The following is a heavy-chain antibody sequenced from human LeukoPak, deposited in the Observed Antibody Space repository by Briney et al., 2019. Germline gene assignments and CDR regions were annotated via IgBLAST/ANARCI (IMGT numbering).Heavy chain of an antibody. D-gene: IGHD4-23*01. V-gene: IGHV3-21*01. Sequence: GGSLRLSCAASGFTFSSYSMNWVRQTPGKGLEWVSLISSSSNYIYYADSVKGRFTISRDNAKNSLYLQMNSLRAEDTAVYYCANEGRPQTVGYFDYWGQGTLVTVSS. CDR1: GFTFSSYS. J-gene: IGHJ4*02. CDR2: ISSSSNYI. CDR3: ANEGRPQTVGYFDY.